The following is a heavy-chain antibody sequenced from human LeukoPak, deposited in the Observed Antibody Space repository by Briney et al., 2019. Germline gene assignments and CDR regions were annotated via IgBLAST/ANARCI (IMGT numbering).Heavy chain of an antibody. CDR1: GFTVSSNY. J-gene: IGHJ4*02. CDR2: IYSGGST. D-gene: IGHD6-13*01. CDR3: ARIRDSSWDPFDY. Sequence: PGGSLRLSCAASGFTVSSNYMSWVRQAPGKGLEWVSVIYSGGSTYYADSVKGRFTISRDNSKNTLYLQMNSLRAEDTAVYYCARIRDSSWDPFDYWGQGTLVTVSS. V-gene: IGHV3-66*01.